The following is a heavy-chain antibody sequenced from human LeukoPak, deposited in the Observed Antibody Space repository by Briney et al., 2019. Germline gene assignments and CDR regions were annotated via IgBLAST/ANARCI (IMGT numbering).Heavy chain of an antibody. CDR3: ARRGWMAGYYFDY. J-gene: IGHJ4*02. CDR1: GGSISRSNYF. D-gene: IGHD5-24*01. V-gene: IGHV4-39*01. CDR2: IYYSGGT. Sequence: SETLSLTCTVSGGSISRSNYFWGWIRQPPGKGLEWIGNIYYSGGTYYNPSLKSRVTISVDTSKNQFSLKLSSVTTADTAVYYCARRGWMAGYYFDYWGQGTLVTVSS.